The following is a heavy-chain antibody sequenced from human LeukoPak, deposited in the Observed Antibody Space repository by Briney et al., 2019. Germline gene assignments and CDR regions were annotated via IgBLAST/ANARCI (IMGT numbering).Heavy chain of an antibody. CDR1: GFTFSSYA. CDR2: ISYDGSNK. J-gene: IGHJ4*02. V-gene: IGHV3-30*04. D-gene: IGHD3-22*01. Sequence: GGSLRLSCAASGFTFSSYAMHWVRQAPGKGLEWVAVISYDGSNKYYADSVKGRFTISRDNSKNTLYLQMNSLRAEDTAVYYCARDPYYYDSSGHFDYWGQGTLVTVSS. CDR3: ARDPYYYDSSGHFDY.